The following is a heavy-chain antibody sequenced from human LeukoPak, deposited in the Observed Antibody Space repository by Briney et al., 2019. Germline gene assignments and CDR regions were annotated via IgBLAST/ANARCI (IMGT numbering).Heavy chain of an antibody. CDR3: ARDLPVMFGEYGNWFDP. J-gene: IGHJ5*02. CDR1: GYTFTGYY. CDR2: INPSGGST. Sequence: ASVKVSCKASGYTFTGYYMHWVRQAPGQGLEWMGIINPSGGSTSYAQKFQGKVTMTRDTSTSTVYMELSSLRSEDTAVYYCARDLPVMFGEYGNWFDPWGQGTLVTVSS. V-gene: IGHV1-46*01. D-gene: IGHD3-10*02.